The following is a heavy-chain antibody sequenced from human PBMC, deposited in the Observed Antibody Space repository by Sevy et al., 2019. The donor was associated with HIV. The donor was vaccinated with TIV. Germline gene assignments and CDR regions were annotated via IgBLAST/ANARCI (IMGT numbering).Heavy chain of an antibody. CDR1: GDSVSSNSAA. Sequence: SQTLSLTCVISGDSVSSNSAAWNWIRQSPSRGLEWLGRTYYRSRWYNDYAVSVKSRIIINPDTSKNQFSLQLNSVTPEDTAVYYCARGDYYSSGSFYYYYGMDVWGQGTSVTVSS. V-gene: IGHV6-1*01. CDR2: TYYRSRWYN. CDR3: ARGDYYSSGSFYYYYGMDV. J-gene: IGHJ6*02. D-gene: IGHD3-10*01.